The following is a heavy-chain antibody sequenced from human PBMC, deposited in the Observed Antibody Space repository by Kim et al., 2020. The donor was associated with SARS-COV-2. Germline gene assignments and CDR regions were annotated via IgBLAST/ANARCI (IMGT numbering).Heavy chain of an antibody. D-gene: IGHD3-10*01. CDR1: GGTFSSYA. J-gene: IGHJ5*02. CDR3: ARFKYGSGSYYNGWFDP. CDR2: IIPILGIA. Sequence: SVKVSCKASGGTFSSYAISWVRQAPGQGLEWMGRIIPILGIANYAQKFQGRVTITADKSTSTAYMELSSLRSEDTAVYYCARFKYGSGSYYNGWFDPWGQGTLVTVSS. V-gene: IGHV1-69*04.